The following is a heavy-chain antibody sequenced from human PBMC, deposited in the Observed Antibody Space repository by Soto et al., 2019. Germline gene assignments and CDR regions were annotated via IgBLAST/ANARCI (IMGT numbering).Heavy chain of an antibody. D-gene: IGHD3-22*01. CDR2: IYHTGNT. J-gene: IGHJ5*02. CDR3: ARDYYDSSDYTTNWFDP. V-gene: IGHV4-39*01. CDR1: GGSISNSRYY. Sequence: PSETLSLTCTASGGSISNSRYYWAWIRQPPGKGLERIGSIYHTGNTYYNQSLRSRVTISVDTSKNQFSLKLTSVTAADTAVYYCARDYYDSSDYTTNWFDPWGQGTLVTVSS.